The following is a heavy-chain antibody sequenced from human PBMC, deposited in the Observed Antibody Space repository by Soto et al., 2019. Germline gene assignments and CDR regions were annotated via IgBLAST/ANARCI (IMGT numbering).Heavy chain of an antibody. CDR1: GYTFTSYG. D-gene: IGHD6-6*01. CDR3: ARDRGPGRLGSIAARQGVEGYYAYGTDV. CDR2: ISAYNGNT. Sequence: ASVKVSCKASGYTFTSYGISWVRQAPGQGLEWMGWISAYNGNTNYAQKLQGRVTMTTDTSTSTAYMELRSLRSDDTAVYYCARDRGPGRLGSIAARQGVEGYYAYGTDVSGQGTTVPVSS. J-gene: IGHJ6*02. V-gene: IGHV1-18*04.